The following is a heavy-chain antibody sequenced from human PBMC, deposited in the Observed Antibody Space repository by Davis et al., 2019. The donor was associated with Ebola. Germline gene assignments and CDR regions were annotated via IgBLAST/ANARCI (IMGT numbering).Heavy chain of an antibody. Sequence: GGSLRLSCAASGFSFRSYGMHWVRQAPGKGLEWVSAISGSGGSTYYADSVKGRFTISRDNSKKTLYLQMNSLRAEDTAVYYCAKDPGVVVISGWFDPWGQGTLVTVSS. CDR1: GFSFRSYG. D-gene: IGHD3-22*01. J-gene: IGHJ5*02. CDR3: AKDPGVVVISGWFDP. CDR2: ISGSGGST. V-gene: IGHV3-23*01.